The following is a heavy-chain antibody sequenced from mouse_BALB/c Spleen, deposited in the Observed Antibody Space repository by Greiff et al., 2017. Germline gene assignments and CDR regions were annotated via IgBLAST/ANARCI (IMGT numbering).Heavy chain of an antibody. CDR1: GFTFSSFG. CDR2: ISSGSSTI. Sequence: EVKLMESGGGLVQPGGSRKLSCAASGFTFSSFGMHWVRQAPEKGLEWVAYISSGSSTIYYADTVKGRFTISRDNPKNTLFLQMTSLRSEDTAMYYCARRDGSIDYWGQGTTLTVSS. V-gene: IGHV5-17*02. D-gene: IGHD2-3*01. CDR3: ARRDGSIDY. J-gene: IGHJ2*01.